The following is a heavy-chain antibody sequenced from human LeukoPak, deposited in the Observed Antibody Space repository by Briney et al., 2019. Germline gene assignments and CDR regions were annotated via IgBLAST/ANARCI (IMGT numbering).Heavy chain of an antibody. J-gene: IGHJ4*02. V-gene: IGHV3-21*01. CDR2: ISSSSSYI. D-gene: IGHD2-2*01. CDR3: ARGGCSSTSCYGYFDY. CDR1: GFTFSSYS. Sequence: PGGSLRLSCAASGFTFSSYSMNWVRQAPGKGLEWVSSISSSSSYIYYADSVKGRFTISRDNAKNSLYLQMNSLRAEDTAVYYCARGGCSSTSCYGYFDYWGQGTLVTVSS.